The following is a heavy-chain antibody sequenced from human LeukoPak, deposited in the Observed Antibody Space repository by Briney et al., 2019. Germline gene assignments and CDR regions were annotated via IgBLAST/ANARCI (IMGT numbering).Heavy chain of an antibody. J-gene: IGHJ4*02. CDR3: ATRSTSFDY. CDR1: GYTFTSYG. V-gene: IGHV1-18*01. Sequence: ASVKVSCKASGYTFTSYGISWVRQAPGQGLEWMGWISGYNGNTNYAPKLQGRVTMTEDTSTDTVYMELSSLRSEDTAMYYCATRSTSFDYWGQGTLVTVSS. D-gene: IGHD2-2*01. CDR2: ISGYNGNT.